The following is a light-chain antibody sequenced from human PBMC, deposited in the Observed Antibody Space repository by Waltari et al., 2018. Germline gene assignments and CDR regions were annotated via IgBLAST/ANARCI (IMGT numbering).Light chain of an antibody. J-gene: IGKJ4*01. CDR3: QQYIDWPLT. V-gene: IGKV3-15*01. CDR2: RAS. CDR1: QSVISS. Sequence: EIVMTQSPATLSVSPGERVPLSCRASQSVISSLAWYQQQPGQAPKVLIYRASTRATGIPARFSGSGSGTEFTLTISSLQSEDFAVYYCQQYIDWPLTFGGGTKVEIK.